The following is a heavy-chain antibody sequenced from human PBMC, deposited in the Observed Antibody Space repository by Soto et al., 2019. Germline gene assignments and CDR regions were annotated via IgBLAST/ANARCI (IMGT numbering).Heavy chain of an antibody. D-gene: IGHD1-26*01. J-gene: IGHJ4*02. CDR1: GFSLPTDRVG. CDR3: AHAYGGRSLY. Sequence: QITLKESGPTLVKPTQTLTLTCTCSGFSLPTDRVGVGWIRQPPGKALEWLAVIYWDDSKTYRPSLKSRLTITKDTSINQVALTMTDMDPVDTATYYCAHAYGGRSLYWGQGTLVTVSS. CDR2: IYWDDSK. V-gene: IGHV2-5*02.